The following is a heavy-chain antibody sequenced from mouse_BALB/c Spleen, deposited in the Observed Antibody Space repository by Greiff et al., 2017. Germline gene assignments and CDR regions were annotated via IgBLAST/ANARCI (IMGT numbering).Heavy chain of an antibody. V-gene: IGHV5-17*02. Sequence: EVKVEESGGGLVQPGGSRKLSCAASGFTFSSFGMHWVRQAPEKGLEWVAYISSGSSTIYYADTVKGRFTISRDNPKNTLFLQMTSLRSEDTAMYYCARNDDAMDYWGQGTSVTVSS. CDR3: ARNDDAMDY. CDR1: GFTFSSFG. J-gene: IGHJ4*01. D-gene: IGHD2-12*01. CDR2: ISSGSSTI.